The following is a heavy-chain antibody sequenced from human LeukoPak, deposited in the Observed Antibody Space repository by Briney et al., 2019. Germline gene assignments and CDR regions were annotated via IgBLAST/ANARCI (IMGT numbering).Heavy chain of an antibody. Sequence: PGRSLRLSCAASGFTFTTYGIHWVRKAPGKGLEWVAVISYDGSNKYYADSVKGRFTISRDNSENTLYLQMNSLRAEDTAVYYCAKDFDYYDSSGYRRFDYWGQGTLVTVSS. V-gene: IGHV3-30*18. CDR2: ISYDGSNK. CDR3: AKDFDYYDSSGYRRFDY. CDR1: GFTFTTYG. J-gene: IGHJ4*02. D-gene: IGHD3-22*01.